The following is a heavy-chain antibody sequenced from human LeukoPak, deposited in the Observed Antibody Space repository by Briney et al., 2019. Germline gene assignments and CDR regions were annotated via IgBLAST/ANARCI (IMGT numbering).Heavy chain of an antibody. CDR2: ISGSGTST. V-gene: IGHV3-23*01. J-gene: IGHJ4*02. CDR3: ARDPSPWGAAAGTGTDY. D-gene: IGHD6-13*01. Sequence: PGGSLRLSRAASGFTFSSYAMSWVRQAPGKGLEWVSVISGSGTSTDYADSVKGRFTISRDNAKNSLYLQMNSLRAEDTAVYYCARDPSPWGAAAGTGTDYWGQGTLVTVSS. CDR1: GFTFSSYA.